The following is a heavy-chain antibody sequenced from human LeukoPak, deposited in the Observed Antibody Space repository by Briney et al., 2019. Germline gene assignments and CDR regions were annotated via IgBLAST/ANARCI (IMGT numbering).Heavy chain of an antibody. CDR3: ARDVPNNWGLGY. Sequence: GGSLRLSCAASGFDFSRSDMHWVRQVTGKGLEWVSGIGTAYDTFYPDSVKGRFTVSRDNSKNTLYIQMNSLRAEDTAVYYCARDVPNNWGLGYWGQGTLVTVSS. CDR2: IGTAYDT. CDR1: GFDFSRSD. D-gene: IGHD7-27*01. J-gene: IGHJ4*02. V-gene: IGHV3-13*01.